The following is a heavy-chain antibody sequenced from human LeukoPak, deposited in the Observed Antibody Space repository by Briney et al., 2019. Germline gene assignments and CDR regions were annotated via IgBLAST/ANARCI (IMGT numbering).Heavy chain of an antibody. J-gene: IGHJ4*02. CDR1: GVSISNYY. D-gene: IGHD4-17*01. V-gene: IGHV4-4*07. CDR2: IYTSGST. Sequence: SETLSLTCTVSGVSISNYYWSWIRQPAGQGLEWLGRIYTSGSTNYNPSLKSRVSISADTSKNQFSLRLSSVTAADTAVYYCARDWEQGYGDQAFDYWGQGTPVTVSS. CDR3: ARDWEQGYGDQAFDY.